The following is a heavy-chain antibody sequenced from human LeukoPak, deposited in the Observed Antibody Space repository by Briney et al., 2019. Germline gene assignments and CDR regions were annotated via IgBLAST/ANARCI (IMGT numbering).Heavy chain of an antibody. CDR3: AGGRGYSYGPKEP. J-gene: IGHJ5*02. Sequence: SVKVSCKASGGTFSSYAISWVRQAPGQGLEWMGGIIPIFGTANYAQKFQGRVTITADGSTSTAYVELSSLRSEDTAVYYCAGGRGYSYGPKEPWGQGTLVTVSS. CDR2: IIPIFGTA. D-gene: IGHD5-18*01. V-gene: IGHV1-69*13. CDR1: GGTFSSYA.